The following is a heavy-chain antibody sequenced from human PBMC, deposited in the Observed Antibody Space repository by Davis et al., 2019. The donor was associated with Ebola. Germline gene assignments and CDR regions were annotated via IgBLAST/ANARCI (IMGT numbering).Heavy chain of an antibody. Sequence: GESLKISCAASGFTFSSYAMSWVRQAPGKGLESVSVISGGGDSTYYGDSVQGRFTISRDNSKNTLDLQMNNLRAEDTAVYYCAKTVAGTRNNWFDPWGQGTLVSVSS. V-gene: IGHV3-23*01. CDR1: GFTFSSYA. CDR3: AKTVAGTRNNWFDP. J-gene: IGHJ5*02. CDR2: ISGGGDST. D-gene: IGHD6-19*01.